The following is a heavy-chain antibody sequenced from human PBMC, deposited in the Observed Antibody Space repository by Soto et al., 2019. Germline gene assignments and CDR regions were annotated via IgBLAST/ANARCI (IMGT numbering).Heavy chain of an antibody. CDR3: ARGSGSSWYPSWFDP. D-gene: IGHD6-13*01. CDR1: CVSISRNCVA. J-gene: IGHJ5*02. V-gene: IGHV6-1*01. CDR2: TYYRSKWYN. Sequence: SQTLPLTCSISCVSISRNCVAWDWIRQSPSRGLEWLGRTYYRSKWYNDYAVSVKSRITINPYTSKNQFSLQLNSVTPEDTAVYYCARGSGSSWYPSWFDPWGQGTLVTVSS.